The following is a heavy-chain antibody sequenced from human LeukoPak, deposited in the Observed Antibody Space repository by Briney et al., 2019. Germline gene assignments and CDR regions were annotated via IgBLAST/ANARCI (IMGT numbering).Heavy chain of an antibody. J-gene: IGHJ5*02. CDR1: GYTFTGYY. V-gene: IGHV1-2*02. D-gene: IGHD4-17*01. Sequence: GASVKVSCKASGYTFTGYYMHWVRQAPGQGLEWMGWINPNSGGTNYAQKFQGRVTMTRDTSISTAYMELSRLRSDDTAVYYCARARYGDWYNWFDPWGQGTLVTVSS. CDR3: ARARYGDWYNWFDP. CDR2: INPNSGGT.